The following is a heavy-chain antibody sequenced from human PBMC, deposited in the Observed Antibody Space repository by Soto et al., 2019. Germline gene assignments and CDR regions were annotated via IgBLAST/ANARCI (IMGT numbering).Heavy chain of an antibody. CDR2: IYYSGST. Sequence: NPSETLSLTCTVSGGSVSSGSYYWSWIRQPPGKGLEWIGYIYYSGSTNYNPSLKSRVTISVDTSKNQFSLKLSSVTAADTAVHYCARDKARGIAARPRSYGMDVWGPGTTVTVSS. V-gene: IGHV4-61*01. CDR3: ARDKARGIAARPRSYGMDV. J-gene: IGHJ6*02. CDR1: GGSVSSGSYY. D-gene: IGHD6-6*01.